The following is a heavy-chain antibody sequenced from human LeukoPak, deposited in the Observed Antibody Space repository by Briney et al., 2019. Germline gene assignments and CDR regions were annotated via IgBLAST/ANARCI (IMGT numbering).Heavy chain of an antibody. V-gene: IGHV1-18*01. CDR3: ARDHNWNPLVY. CDR2: ISTYNANT. J-gene: IGHJ4*02. CDR1: GYSFINSG. D-gene: IGHD1-20*01. Sequence: ASVKVSCKASGYSFINSGISWLRQAPGQGLEWMGWISTYNANTKYAQNLQGRVTMTTDTSTSTAYMELRGLRSDDTAVYYCARDHNWNPLVYWGQGTLVTVSS.